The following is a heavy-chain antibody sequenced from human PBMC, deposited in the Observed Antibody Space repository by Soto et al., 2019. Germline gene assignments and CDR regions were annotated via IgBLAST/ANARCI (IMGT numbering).Heavy chain of an antibody. CDR3: ASTGDSSGLIDY. D-gene: IGHD6-19*01. V-gene: IGHV4-39*01. J-gene: IGHJ4*02. CDR1: GGSISSSSYY. Sequence: QLQLQESGPGLVKPSETLSLTCTVSGGSISSSSYYWGWIRQPPGKGLEWIGSIYYSGSTYYNPSLKSRVTISVDTSKNQFSLKLSSVTAADTAVYYCASTGDSSGLIDYWGQGTQVTVSS. CDR2: IYYSGST.